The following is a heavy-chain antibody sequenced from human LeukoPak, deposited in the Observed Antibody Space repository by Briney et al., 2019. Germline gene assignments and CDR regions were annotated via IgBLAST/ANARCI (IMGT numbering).Heavy chain of an antibody. D-gene: IGHD1-26*01. Sequence: SETLSLTCAVYGGSFSGYYWSWIRQPPGKGLEWIGEINHSGSTNYNPSLKSRVTISVDTSKNQFSLKLSSVTAADTAVYYCATSGSYLGDYFDYWGQGTLVTVSS. J-gene: IGHJ4*02. CDR1: GGSFSGYY. CDR2: INHSGST. V-gene: IGHV4-34*01. CDR3: ATSGSYLGDYFDY.